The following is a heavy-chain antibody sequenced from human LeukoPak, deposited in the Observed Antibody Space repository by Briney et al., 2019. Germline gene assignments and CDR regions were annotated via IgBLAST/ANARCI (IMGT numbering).Heavy chain of an antibody. J-gene: IGHJ6*02. CDR1: GFTFTSYA. CDR3: AAAYFGVDQYYYGMDV. CDR2: ISGDGGST. V-gene: IGHV3-23*01. D-gene: IGHD3-3*01. Sequence: GGSLRLSCAASGFTFTSYAMSWVRQAPGKGLELVSAISGDGGSTYYADSAKGRFTISRDYSKNTLYLQMNSLRAEDTAVYYCAAAYFGVDQYYYGMDVWGQGTTVTVSS.